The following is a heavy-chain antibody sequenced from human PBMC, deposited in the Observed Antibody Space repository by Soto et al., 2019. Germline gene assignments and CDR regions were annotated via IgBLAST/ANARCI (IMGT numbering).Heavy chain of an antibody. Sequence: DVQLVESGGGLVKPGGSLRLSCAASGFTFHTYTMTWVRQAPGKGLEWVSYISGTSETIFYADSVKGRFTISRDNAKNSLYLQLNSLRDEETAVYYCATGYCRSDNCHFTHWGQGTLVTVSS. CDR3: ATGYCRSDNCHFTH. CDR1: GFTFHTYT. CDR2: ISGTSETI. V-gene: IGHV3-48*02. J-gene: IGHJ4*02. D-gene: IGHD2-2*03.